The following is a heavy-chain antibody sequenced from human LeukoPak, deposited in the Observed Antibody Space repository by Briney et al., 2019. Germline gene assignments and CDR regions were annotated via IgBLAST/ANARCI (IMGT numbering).Heavy chain of an antibody. Sequence: SETLSLTCTVSGGSISSGSYYWSWIRQPAGKGLEWIGRIYTSGSTNYNPSLKSRVTISVDTSKNQFSLKLSSVTAADTAVYYCARRAAGYGYYFDYWGQGTLVTVSS. CDR2: IYTSGST. CDR3: ARRAAGYGYYFDY. V-gene: IGHV4-61*02. D-gene: IGHD5-12*01. CDR1: GGSISSGSYY. J-gene: IGHJ4*02.